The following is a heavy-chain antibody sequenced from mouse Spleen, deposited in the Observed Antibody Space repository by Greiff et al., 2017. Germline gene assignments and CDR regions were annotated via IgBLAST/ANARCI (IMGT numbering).Heavy chain of an antibody. CDR2: INPNNGGT. Sequence: VHVKQSGPELVKPGASVKMSCKASGYTFTDYNMHWVKQSHGKSLEWIGYINPNNGGTSYNQKFKGKATLTVNKSSSTAYMELRSLTSEDSAVYYCARTTTVVADYFDYWGQGTTLTVSS. CDR3: ARTTTVVADYFDY. V-gene: IGHV1-22*01. J-gene: IGHJ2*01. D-gene: IGHD1-1*01. CDR1: GYTFTDYN.